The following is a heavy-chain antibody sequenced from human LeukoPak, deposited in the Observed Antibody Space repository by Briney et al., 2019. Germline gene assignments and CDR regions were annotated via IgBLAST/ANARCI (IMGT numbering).Heavy chain of an antibody. V-gene: IGHV4-39*01. CDR2: IYYSGTA. J-gene: IGHJ6*03. CDR3: ARQASDYYYYYMDV. Sequence: SETLSLTCTVSGTSISSSAYYWGWIRQVPGKGLEWIGSIYYSGTAYYNPSLGSRVTISEDTSRSRFSLVLTSVTAADTAVYYCARQASDYYYYYMDVWGQGTTVIVAS. CDR1: GTSISSSAYY.